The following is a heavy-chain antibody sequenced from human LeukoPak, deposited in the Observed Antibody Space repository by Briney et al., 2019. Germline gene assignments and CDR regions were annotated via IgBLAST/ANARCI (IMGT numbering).Heavy chain of an antibody. CDR2: IYHSGST. J-gene: IGHJ4*02. CDR3: ASHHDSHYYYGSGSYYNGGYYFDY. D-gene: IGHD3-10*01. CDR1: GYSISSGYY. Sequence: SETLSLTCTVSGYSISSGYYWGWIRPPPGKGLEWIGSIYHSGSTYYNPSLKSRVTISVDTSKNQFSLKLSSVTAADTAAYYCASHHDSHYYYGSGSYYNGGYYFDYWGQGTLVTVSS. V-gene: IGHV4-38-2*02.